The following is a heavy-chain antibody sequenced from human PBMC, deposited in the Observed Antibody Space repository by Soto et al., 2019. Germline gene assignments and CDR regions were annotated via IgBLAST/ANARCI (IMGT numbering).Heavy chain of an antibody. CDR2: INPNSGGT. V-gene: IGHV1-2*02. Sequence: ASVKVSCKASGYTFTGYYMHWVRQAPGQGLEWKGWINPNSGGTNYAQKFQGRVTMTRDTSISTAYMELSRLRSDDTAVYYCARASRGPPAARPGWFDPWGQGTLVTVSS. CDR3: ARASRGPPAARPGWFDP. J-gene: IGHJ5*02. D-gene: IGHD6-6*01. CDR1: GYTFTGYY.